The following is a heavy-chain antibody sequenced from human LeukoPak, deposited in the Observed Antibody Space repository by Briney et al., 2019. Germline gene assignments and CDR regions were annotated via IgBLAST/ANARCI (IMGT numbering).Heavy chain of an antibody. Sequence: GGSLRLSCSVSGFTFGSYAMHWVRQAPGKGLEYVSAISSNGGRTHYADSVKGRFTISRDNSKDTLYLQMASLRPEDTAVYYCVKDSSFDWLFVSWGQGTLVTVSS. CDR1: GFTFGSYA. CDR3: VKDSSFDWLFVS. D-gene: IGHD3-9*01. V-gene: IGHV3-64D*06. CDR2: ISSNGGRT. J-gene: IGHJ4*02.